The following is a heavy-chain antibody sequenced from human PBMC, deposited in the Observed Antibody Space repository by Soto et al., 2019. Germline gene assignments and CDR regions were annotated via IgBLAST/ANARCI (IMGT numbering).Heavy chain of an antibody. J-gene: IGHJ4*02. CDR2: IYSGGST. D-gene: IGHD3-16*02. Sequence: GGSLRLSCAASGFTVSSNYMSWVRQAPGKGLEWVSVIYSGGSTYYADSVKGRFTISRDNSKNTLYLQMNSLRAEDTAVYYCARDLRLGELSLPHYWGQGTLVTVSS. CDR3: ARDLRLGELSLPHY. CDR1: GFTVSSNY. V-gene: IGHV3-53*01.